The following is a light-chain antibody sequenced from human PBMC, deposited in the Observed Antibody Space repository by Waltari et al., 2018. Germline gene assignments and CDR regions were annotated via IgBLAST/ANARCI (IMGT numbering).Light chain of an antibody. Sequence: QTVVTQEPSLSVSPGGTVTLTCALSSGSLSTTSYATWYQQTPGQAPRTLVYKANARASWFPARFSGSILGNTAALTITGAQADDESDYYCALYMGSGIWVFGGGTRLTVL. CDR3: ALYMGSGIWV. CDR1: SGSLSTTSY. CDR2: KAN. J-gene: IGLJ3*02. V-gene: IGLV8-61*01.